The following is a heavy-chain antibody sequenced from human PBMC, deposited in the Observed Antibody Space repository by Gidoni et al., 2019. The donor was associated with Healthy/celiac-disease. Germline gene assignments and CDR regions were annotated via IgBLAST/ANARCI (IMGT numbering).Heavy chain of an antibody. CDR1: GFTFSSYD. CDR3: ARDLGGMDV. CDR2: IGPAGDT. Sequence: EVQLVESGGGWVQPGGALRLSWAASGFTFSSYDMLWVRQATGKGLEWVSAIGPAGDTYYPGSVKGRFTISRENAKNSLYLQMNSLRAGDTAVYYCARDLGGMDVWGQGTTVTVSS. J-gene: IGHJ6*02. V-gene: IGHV3-13*01. D-gene: IGHD3-16*01.